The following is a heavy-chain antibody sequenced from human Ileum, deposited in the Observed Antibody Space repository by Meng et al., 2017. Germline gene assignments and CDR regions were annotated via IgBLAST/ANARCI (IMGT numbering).Heavy chain of an antibody. CDR3: ATGVDWAKSGNI. Sequence: QGHLRHWGQGLLKPSEPLSLTCAVYDGSLGGYYLSWIRQPPRKGLEWVGEIHPGGSTSYNPSLQSRVTIAVDTSKNQFSVTLSSVSAADTAVYYCATGVDWAKSGNIWGQGTLVTVSS. CDR2: IHPGGST. J-gene: IGHJ4*02. V-gene: IGHV4-34*01. D-gene: IGHD3-9*01. CDR1: DGSLGGYY.